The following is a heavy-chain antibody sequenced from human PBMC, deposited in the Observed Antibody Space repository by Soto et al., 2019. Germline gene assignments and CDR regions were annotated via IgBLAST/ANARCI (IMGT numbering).Heavy chain of an antibody. CDR1: GYSFPNYC. Sequence: GESLKISCNGFGYSFPNYCISLVRQMPGKGLEWMGRIDPSGGSYTTYSPSFQGHVTISVDKSINTAYLQCSSLKASDTAMYYCATLADSSGRDFWGQGTLVTVPS. J-gene: IGHJ4*02. V-gene: IGHV5-10-1*01. CDR3: ATLADSSGRDF. CDR2: IDPSGGSYT. D-gene: IGHD6-19*01.